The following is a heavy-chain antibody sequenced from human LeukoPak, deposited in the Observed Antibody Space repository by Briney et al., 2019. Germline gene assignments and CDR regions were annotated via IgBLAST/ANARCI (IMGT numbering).Heavy chain of an antibody. CDR2: ISGSGVNI. CDR1: GFSFSSYA. J-gene: IGHJ4*02. Sequence: GGSLRLSCAASGFSFSSYAMNWVRQAPGKGLELVSGISGSGVNIYYADSVKGRFTISRDNSKNTLFLQINSRRAEDTAVYYCAKVDYGDYGAYFDCWGQGALVTVSS. D-gene: IGHD4-17*01. V-gene: IGHV3-23*01. CDR3: AKVDYGDYGAYFDC.